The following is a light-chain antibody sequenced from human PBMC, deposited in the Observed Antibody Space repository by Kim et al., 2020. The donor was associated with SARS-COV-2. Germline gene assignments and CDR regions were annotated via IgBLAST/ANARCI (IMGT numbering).Light chain of an antibody. Sequence: EIVLTQSPGTLSLSPGERATLSCRASQSVSNNYLAWYQQKPGQAPRLLIYGASFRATGIPDRFSGSGSGTDFTLTISRLEPEDFAVYYCQQYGSSRRTFGGGTKVDIK. CDR2: GAS. J-gene: IGKJ4*01. CDR1: QSVSNNY. CDR3: QQYGSSRRT. V-gene: IGKV3-20*01.